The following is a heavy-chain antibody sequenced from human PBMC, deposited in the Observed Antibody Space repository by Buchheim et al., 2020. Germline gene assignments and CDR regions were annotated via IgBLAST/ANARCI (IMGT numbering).Heavy chain of an antibody. CDR1: GGSFSGYY. J-gene: IGHJ5*02. CDR3: ARVLVGATSWFDP. Sequence: QVQLQQWGAGLLKPSETLSLTCAVYGGSFSGYYWSWIRQPPGKGLEWIGEINHSGSTNYNPSLKSRVTISVDKSKNKFSLKLSSVTAADTAVYYCARVLVGATSWFDPWGQGTL. CDR2: INHSGST. V-gene: IGHV4-34*01. D-gene: IGHD1-26*01.